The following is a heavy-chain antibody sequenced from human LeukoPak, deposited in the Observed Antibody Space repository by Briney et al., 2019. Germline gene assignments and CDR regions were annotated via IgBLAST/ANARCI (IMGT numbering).Heavy chain of an antibody. CDR2: ISGSGGST. D-gene: IGHD1-26*01. CDR1: GFTFSSYA. V-gene: IGHV3-23*01. CDR3: ARWASSGFDY. Sequence: GGSLRLSCAASGFTFSSYAMSWVRQAPGKGLEWVSAISGSGGSTYYADSVKGRFTISRDNAKNSLYLQMNSLRAEDTAVYYCARWASSGFDYWGQGTLVTVSS. J-gene: IGHJ4*02.